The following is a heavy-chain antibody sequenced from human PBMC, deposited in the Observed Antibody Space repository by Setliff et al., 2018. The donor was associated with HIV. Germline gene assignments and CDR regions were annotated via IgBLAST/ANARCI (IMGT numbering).Heavy chain of an antibody. V-gene: IGHV3-11*04. CDR2: IGKAGTK. CDR1: GFIFSNHD. D-gene: IGHD6-19*01. Sequence: PGGSLRLSCEASGFIFSNHDFHWVRQAPGRGLEWVSFIGKAGTKYYTDSVKGRFTISRDNAKNSLYLQMNSLRAEDTAVYYCARGSCSGCYLSDYWGLGTLVTVSS. CDR3: ARGSCSGCYLSDY. J-gene: IGHJ4*02.